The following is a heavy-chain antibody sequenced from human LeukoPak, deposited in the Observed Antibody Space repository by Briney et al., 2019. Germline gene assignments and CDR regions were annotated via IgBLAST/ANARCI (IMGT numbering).Heavy chain of an antibody. V-gene: IGHV4-59*12. J-gene: IGHJ4*02. D-gene: IGHD2-15*01. CDR2: SYYSGST. Sequence: SETLSLSCTVSGGSISSYYRSWIRQPPGKGLEWIGYSYYSGSTNYNPSLKSRVTISVDTSKNQFSLKVRSVAAADTAVYYCGRGYGGGSTDYWGQGNLVTVSS. CDR1: GGSISSYY. CDR3: GRGYGGGSTDY.